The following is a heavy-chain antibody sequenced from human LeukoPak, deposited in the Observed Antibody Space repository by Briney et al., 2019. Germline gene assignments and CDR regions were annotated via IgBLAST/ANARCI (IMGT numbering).Heavy chain of an antibody. J-gene: IGHJ5*02. CDR3: ARVLRPRYYDFWSGYYRDGFDP. CDR1: GGSFSGYY. V-gene: IGHV4-34*01. Sequence: SETLSLTCAVYGGSFSGYYWSWIRQPPGKGLEWIGAINHSGSTNYNPSLKSRVTISVDTSKNQFSLKLSSVSAADTAVYYCARVLRPRYYDFWSGYYRDGFDPWGQGTLVTVSS. D-gene: IGHD3-3*01. CDR2: INHSGST.